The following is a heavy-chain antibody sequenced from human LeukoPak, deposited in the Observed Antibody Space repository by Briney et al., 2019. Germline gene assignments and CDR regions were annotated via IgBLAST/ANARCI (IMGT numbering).Heavy chain of an antibody. CDR1: GGSISSYY. V-gene: IGHV4-59*08. CDR3: ARGARGSYSY. CDR2: IFYSGST. Sequence: SETLSLPCTVSGGSISSYYWSWIRQPPGKGLEWIGYIFYSGSTNYNPSLKSRVTISVDTSKNQFSLNLSSVTAADTAVYYCARGARGSYSYWGQGTLVTVSS. D-gene: IGHD1-26*01. J-gene: IGHJ4*02.